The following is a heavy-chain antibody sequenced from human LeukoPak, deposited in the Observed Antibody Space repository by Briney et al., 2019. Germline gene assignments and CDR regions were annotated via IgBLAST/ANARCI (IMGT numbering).Heavy chain of an antibody. CDR2: IYYSGST. CDR3: ARGGSGWSFDY. D-gene: IGHD6-19*01. CDR1: GGSISSYY. Sequence: SETLSLTCTVSGGSISSYYWSWIRQPPGKGLEWIGYIYYSGSTNYNPSLKSRVTISVDKSKNQFSLKLSSVTAADTAVYYCARGGSGWSFDYWGQGTLVTVSS. V-gene: IGHV4-59*12. J-gene: IGHJ4*02.